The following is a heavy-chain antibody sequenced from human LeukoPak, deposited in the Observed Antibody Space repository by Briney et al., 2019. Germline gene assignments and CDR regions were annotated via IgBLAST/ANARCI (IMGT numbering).Heavy chain of an antibody. CDR2: IHYSGST. D-gene: IGHD2-15*01. CDR3: ARGYCSGGSCYSYYYYNYMDV. CDR1: GGSISSSSYY. Sequence: SETLSLTCTVSGGSISSSSYYWGWIRQPPGKGLEWIGSIHYSGSTNYNPSLKSRVTISVDTSKNQFSLKLSSVTAAVTAVYYCARGYCSGGSCYSYYYYNYMDVWGKGTTVTVSS. J-gene: IGHJ6*03. V-gene: IGHV4-39*07.